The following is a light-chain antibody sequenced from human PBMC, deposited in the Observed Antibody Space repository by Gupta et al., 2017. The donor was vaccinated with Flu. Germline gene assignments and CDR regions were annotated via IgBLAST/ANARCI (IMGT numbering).Light chain of an antibody. J-gene: IGLJ3*02. CDR3: SSYTSSSTGV. CDR2: EVS. CDR1: SSDVGGYNY. V-gene: IGLV2-14*01. Sequence: QSALTQPASVSGSPGQSITISCTGTSSDVGGYNYVSWYQQHPGKAPKLMIYEVSNRPSGVSNRFSGSKSGKTASLTISGLQAEDEADYDCSSYTSSSTGVFGGGTKLTVL.